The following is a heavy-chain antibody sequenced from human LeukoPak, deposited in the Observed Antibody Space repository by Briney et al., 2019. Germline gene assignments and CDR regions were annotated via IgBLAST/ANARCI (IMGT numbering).Heavy chain of an antibody. V-gene: IGHV3-30*18. CDR3: AKDLVVVVAANATFDP. CDR2: ISYDGSNK. Sequence: GGSLRLSCAASGFTFSSYGMHWVRQAPGKGLEWVAVISYDGSNKYYADSVKGRFTISRDNSKNTLYLQMYSLRAEDTAVYYCAKDLVVVVAANATFDPWGQGTLVTVSS. J-gene: IGHJ5*02. D-gene: IGHD2-15*01. CDR1: GFTFSSYG.